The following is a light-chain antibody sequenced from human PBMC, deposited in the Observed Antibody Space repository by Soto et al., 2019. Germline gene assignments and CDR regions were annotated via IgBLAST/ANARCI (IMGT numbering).Light chain of an antibody. CDR3: QQYNSWTTIT. Sequence: EIVMTQSPATLSVSPGERATLSCRASQSISSKLGWYQQRPGHAPRLLIYGASTRANGIPARFSGSGSVTEFTLTISSLQAEDSAVYYCQQYNSWTTITFGQGTRLQIK. J-gene: IGKJ5*01. CDR2: GAS. V-gene: IGKV3-15*01. CDR1: QSISSK.